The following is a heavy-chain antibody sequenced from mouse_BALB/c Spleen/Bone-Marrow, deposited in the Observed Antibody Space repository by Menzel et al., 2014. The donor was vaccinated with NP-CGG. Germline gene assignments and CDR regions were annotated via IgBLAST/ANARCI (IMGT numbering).Heavy chain of an antibody. CDR2: ISGVSSTI. V-gene: IGHV5-17*02. J-gene: IGHJ4*01. D-gene: IGHD1-1*01. CDR3: ARSTWSYYNGMDY. CDR1: GFTFSNFG. Sequence: EVKLVESGGGLVQPGGSRKLSCAASGFTFSNFGIHWVRQAPEKGLEWVAYISGVSSTIYYADTVKGRFPISRDNPKNTLFLQMTSRRSEVTTMYYCARSTWSYYNGMDYWGQGTSVTVSS.